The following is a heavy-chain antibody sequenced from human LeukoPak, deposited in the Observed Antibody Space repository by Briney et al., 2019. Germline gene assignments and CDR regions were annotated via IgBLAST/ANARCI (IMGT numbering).Heavy chain of an antibody. V-gene: IGHV3-48*02. J-gene: IGHJ6*02. CDR3: ARDANYDFWSGYYGYYYYYGMDV. CDR1: GFTFSSYS. CDR2: ISSSSSTI. Sequence: GGSLRLSCAASGFTFSSYSMNWVRQAPGKGLEWVSYISSSSSTIYSADSVKGRFTISRDNAKNSLYLQTNSLRDEDTAVYYCARDANYDFWSGYYGYYYYYGMDVWGQGTTVTVSS. D-gene: IGHD3-3*01.